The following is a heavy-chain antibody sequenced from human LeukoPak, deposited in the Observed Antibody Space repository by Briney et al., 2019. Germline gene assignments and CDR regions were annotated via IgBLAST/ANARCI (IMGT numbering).Heavy chain of an antibody. CDR2: IYSGGT. V-gene: IGHV3-53*01. J-gene: IGHJ6*04. CDR1: GFTVSSNY. Sequence: QAGRSLSLSCAASGFTVSSNYMSWVSQAPRKGLEWVSVIYSGGTYYADSVKGRFTISRDNAKNSLYLQMNSLRAEDTAVYYCAELGITMIGGVWGKGTTVTISS. D-gene: IGHD3-10*02. CDR3: AELGITMIGGV.